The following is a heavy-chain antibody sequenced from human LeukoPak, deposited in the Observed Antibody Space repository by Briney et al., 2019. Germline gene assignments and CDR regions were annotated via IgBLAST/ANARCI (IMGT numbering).Heavy chain of an antibody. CDR2: MNPNSGGT. D-gene: IGHD3-16*02. J-gene: IGHJ5*02. V-gene: IGHV1-2*02. Sequence: ASVKVSCEASGYTLTGYYMHWVRQAPGQGLEWMGWMNPNSGGTKSAQKFQGRVTMTRDTSISTAYMELSRLTSDDTAMYYCARDKLGLGELSLYDQWGQGTLVTVSS. CDR3: ARDKLGLGELSLYDQ. CDR1: GYTLTGYY.